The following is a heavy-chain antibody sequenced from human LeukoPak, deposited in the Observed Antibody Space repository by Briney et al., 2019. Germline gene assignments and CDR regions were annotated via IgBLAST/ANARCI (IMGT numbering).Heavy chain of an antibody. CDR1: GGSISSGSYY. CDR2: IYTSGST. J-gene: IGHJ6*03. CDR3: AREEGALLSDYMDV. D-gene: IGHD2-2*01. V-gene: IGHV4-61*02. Sequence: SETLSLTCTVSGGSISSGSYYWSWLRQPAGKGLEWIGRIYTSGSTNYNPSLKSRVTISVDTSKNQFSLKLSSVTAADTAVYYCAREEGALLSDYMDVWGKGTTVTVSS.